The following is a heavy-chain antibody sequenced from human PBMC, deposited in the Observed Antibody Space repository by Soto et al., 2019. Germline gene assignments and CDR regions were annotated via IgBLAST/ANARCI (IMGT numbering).Heavy chain of an antibody. V-gene: IGHV3-7*01. CDR3: ARGNWGSRPLDY. Sequence: EVQLVESGGGLVQPGGSLRLSCAASGFTFSSYWMSWARQAPGKGLEWVANIKQDESEKYYVDPVKGRFTVSRDNAKNSPYLQMHSLRAEATAVYYCARGNWGSRPLDYWGQGTLVTVSS. CDR1: GFTFSSYW. J-gene: IGHJ4*02. D-gene: IGHD7-27*01. CDR2: IKQDESEK.